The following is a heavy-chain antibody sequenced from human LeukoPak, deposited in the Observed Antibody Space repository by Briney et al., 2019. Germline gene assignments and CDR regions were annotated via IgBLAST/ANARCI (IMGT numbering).Heavy chain of an antibody. CDR2: IYYSGST. CDR3: ARGFGGTDTTNFDY. D-gene: IGHD2-15*01. Sequence: SETLSLTCAVYGGSFSSYYWSWIRQPPGKGLEWIGYIYYSGSTNYNPSLKSRVTISVDTSKNQFSLKLSSVTAADTAVYYCARGFGGTDTTNFDYWGQGTLVTVSS. J-gene: IGHJ4*02. V-gene: IGHV4-59*01. CDR1: GGSFSSYY.